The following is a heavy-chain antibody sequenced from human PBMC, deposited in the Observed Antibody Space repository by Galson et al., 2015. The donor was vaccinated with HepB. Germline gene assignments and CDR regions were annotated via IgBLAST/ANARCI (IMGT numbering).Heavy chain of an antibody. Sequence: SVKVSCKASGYTFTSYGISWVRQAPGQGLEWMGWISAYNGNTNYAQKLQGRVTMTTDTSTSTAYMELRSLRSDDTAVYYCARRMGGPYENWFDPWGQGTLVTVSS. CDR2: ISAYNGNT. CDR1: GYTFTSYG. V-gene: IGHV1-18*01. D-gene: IGHD3-16*01. CDR3: ARRMGGPYENWFDP. J-gene: IGHJ5*02.